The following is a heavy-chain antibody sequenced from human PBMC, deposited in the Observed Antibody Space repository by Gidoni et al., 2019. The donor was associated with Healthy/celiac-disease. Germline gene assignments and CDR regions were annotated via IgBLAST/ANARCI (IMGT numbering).Heavy chain of an antibody. V-gene: IGHV4-38-2*02. CDR2: IYHSGST. D-gene: IGHD1-26*01. CDR3: ARDEKVGASHFDY. CDR1: GYSSSSGYY. Sequence: QVHLQESGPGRVKPSETLSLTCSVSGYSSSSGYYWGWIRQPPGKGLEWIGTIYHSGSTYYNTSLKSRVTISVDTSKSKFSLKLSSVTAADTAVYYCARDEKVGASHFDYWGQGTLVTVSS. J-gene: IGHJ4*02.